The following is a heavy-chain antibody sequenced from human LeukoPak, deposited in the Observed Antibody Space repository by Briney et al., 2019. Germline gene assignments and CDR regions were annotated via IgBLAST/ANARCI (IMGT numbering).Heavy chain of an antibody. D-gene: IGHD6-19*01. Sequence: PSETLSLTCTVSGGFITSSIDYWGWIRQPPGKGLEWIGSIYYDGSTNYNPSLKSRVTMSVDTSKNQFSLKLSSVTAADTAVYYCARWDSSGWYEGGGFDYWGQGTLVTVSS. CDR2: IYYDGST. V-gene: IGHV4-39*07. CDR1: GGFITSSIDY. J-gene: IGHJ4*02. CDR3: ARWDSSGWYEGGGFDY.